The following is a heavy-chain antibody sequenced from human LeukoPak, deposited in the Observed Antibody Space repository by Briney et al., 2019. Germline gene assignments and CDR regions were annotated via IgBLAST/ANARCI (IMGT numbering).Heavy chain of an antibody. CDR1: GYTFTSYY. CDR3: ARDLRYISGWPRGPFDY. V-gene: IGHV1-46*01. CDR2: INPSGGTT. Sequence: ASVKVSCKASGYTFTSYYMHWVRQAPGQGLEWMGIINPSGGTTSYAQKFQGRVTMTRDTSTSTLYMELSSLRSEDTAVYYCARDLRYISGWPRGPFDYWGQGTLVTVSS. D-gene: IGHD6-19*01. J-gene: IGHJ4*02.